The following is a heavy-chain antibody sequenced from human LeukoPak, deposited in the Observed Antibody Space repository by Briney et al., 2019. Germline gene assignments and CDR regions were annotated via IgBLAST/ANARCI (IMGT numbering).Heavy chain of an antibody. D-gene: IGHD3-10*01. V-gene: IGHV3-49*04. Sequence: GGSLRLSCTASGFTFGDYAMNWVRQAPGKGLEWVGFIRGKGSGGTTEYAASVKGRFTISRDDSKSIAYLQMNSLRAEDTAVYYCARADSGYYGSGVGGRLDPWGQGTLVTVSS. CDR2: IRGKGSGGTT. CDR1: GFTFGDYA. CDR3: ARADSGYYGSGVGGRLDP. J-gene: IGHJ5*02.